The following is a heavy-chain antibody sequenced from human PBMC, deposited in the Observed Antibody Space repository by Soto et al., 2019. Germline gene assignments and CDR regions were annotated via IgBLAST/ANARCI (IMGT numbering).Heavy chain of an antibody. CDR3: ARVSFGSRFDY. V-gene: IGHV4-30-4*01. D-gene: IGHD3-16*01. J-gene: IGHJ4*02. CDR2: IYYSGST. CDR1: VGSITSGDYY. Sequence: TLSLTCTVSVGSITSGDYYWSWIRQPPGKGLEWIGYIYYSGSTYYNPSLKSRVTISVDTSKNQFSLKLSSVTAADTAVYYCARVSFGSRFDYWGQGTLVTVSS.